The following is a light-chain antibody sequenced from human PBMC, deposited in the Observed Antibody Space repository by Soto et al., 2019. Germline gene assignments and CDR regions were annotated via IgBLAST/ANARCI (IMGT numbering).Light chain of an antibody. V-gene: IGKV3-15*01. Sequence: VMTPSPATLSVSPVERSTLSCRASQSLRSSLAWYQQKPGQAPRLLIYGASTRATGIPARFSGSGSGTEFTLTISSLQPDDFGTYYCQQSLTMPITFGHGTRLEIK. CDR2: GAS. J-gene: IGKJ5*01. CDR3: QQSLTMPIT. CDR1: QSLRSS.